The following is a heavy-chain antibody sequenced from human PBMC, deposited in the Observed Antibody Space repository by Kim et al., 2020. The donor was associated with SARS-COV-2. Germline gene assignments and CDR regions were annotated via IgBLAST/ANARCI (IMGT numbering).Heavy chain of an antibody. D-gene: IGHD6-19*01. CDR3: AKDGGGWYTSGWYYFDY. CDR1: GFTFTNYA. J-gene: IGHJ4*02. CDR2: ASGSGSKT. V-gene: IGHV3-23*01. Sequence: GGSLRLSCAASGFTFTNYAMTWVRQAPGKGLEWVSSASGSGSKTYYGDSVRGRFTISRDSSKDTVYLQMNSLRVEDTAVYYCAKDGGGWYTSGWYYFDYWGRGSLVIVSS.